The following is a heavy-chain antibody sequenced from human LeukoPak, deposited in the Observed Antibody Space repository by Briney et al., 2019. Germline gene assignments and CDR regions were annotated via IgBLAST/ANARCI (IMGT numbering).Heavy chain of an antibody. CDR1: GFTFSSYSMN. CDR3: ARGLVKSSLGPY. Sequence: GSLRLSCAASGFTFSSYSMNWVRQPPGKGLEWIGTIHYSGSTYCNPSLKSRLTISVDTSKNQFSLKLTSLTAADTVMYCCARGLVKSSLGPYWGQGTLVTVSS. D-gene: IGHD2-2*01. CDR2: IHYSGST. J-gene: IGHJ4*02. V-gene: IGHV4-39*01.